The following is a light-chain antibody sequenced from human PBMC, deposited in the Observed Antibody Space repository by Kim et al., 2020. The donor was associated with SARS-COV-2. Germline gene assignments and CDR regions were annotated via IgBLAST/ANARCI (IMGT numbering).Light chain of an antibody. Sequence: SPGERSTLSCRASQSISTTDLAWYQQKPGQAPRLLIYAASSRATGIPDRFSGSGSGTDFTLTISRLEPEDFAVYYCQQYGSAPSTFGQGTKVDIK. V-gene: IGKV3-20*01. CDR2: AAS. CDR3: QQYGSAPST. CDR1: QSISTTD. J-gene: IGKJ1*01.